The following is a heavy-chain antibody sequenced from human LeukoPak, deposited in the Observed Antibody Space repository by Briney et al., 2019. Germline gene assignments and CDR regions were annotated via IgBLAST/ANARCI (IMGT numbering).Heavy chain of an antibody. CDR2: ISWNSGSI. Sequence: PGGSLRLSCAASGFTFDDYAMHWVRQAPGKGLEWVSGISWNSGSIGYADSVKGRFTISRDNAKNSLYLQMNSLRAEDTALYYCAKDGCSGGSCPLGDAFDIWGQGTMVTVSS. V-gene: IGHV3-9*01. CDR3: AKDGCSGGSCPLGDAFDI. CDR1: GFTFDDYA. D-gene: IGHD2-15*01. J-gene: IGHJ3*02.